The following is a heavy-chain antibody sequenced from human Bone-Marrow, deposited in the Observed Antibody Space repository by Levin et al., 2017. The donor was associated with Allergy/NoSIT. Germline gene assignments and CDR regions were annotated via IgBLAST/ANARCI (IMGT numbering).Heavy chain of an antibody. CDR3: ARLRRKIVFASPAPAGGDVFDA. D-gene: IGHD2/OR15-2a*01. V-gene: IGHV4-34*01. Sequence: SQTLSLPCAVHGDSFSGYYWSWIRQSPGKGLEWIGEITHGGYTNYIPSLKSRVTMSVDTSKKQFSLTLGSVTAADTALYYCARLRRKIVFASPAPAGGDVFDAWGQGTLVTVSS. J-gene: IGHJ3*01. CDR1: GDSFSGYY. CDR2: ITHGGYT.